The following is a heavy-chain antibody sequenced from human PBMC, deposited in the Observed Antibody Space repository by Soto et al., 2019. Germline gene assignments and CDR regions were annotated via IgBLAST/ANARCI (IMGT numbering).Heavy chain of an antibody. Sequence: GGSLRLSCAASGFTFSNYWMSWVRQAPGKGLEWVATINHDGSEKYYVDSVKGRFTISRDNTKNSLYLQMNSLRAEDTALYYCAREYYSLFDYWGQGTLVTVSS. J-gene: IGHJ4*02. CDR1: GFTFSNYW. D-gene: IGHD1-26*01. V-gene: IGHV3-7*03. CDR2: INHDGSEK. CDR3: AREYYSLFDY.